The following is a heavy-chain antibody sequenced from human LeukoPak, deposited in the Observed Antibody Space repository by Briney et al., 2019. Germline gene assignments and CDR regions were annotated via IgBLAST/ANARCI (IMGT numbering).Heavy chain of an antibody. CDR1: GGSMTNLY. CDR3: AKVGSTNFYYGDV. Sequence: PSETLSLTCSVSGGSMTNLYWTWIRQPPGKGPEWIGDIYDSGSTRYNTSLESRVTISVDTSKNQFSLKLSSVTAADTAVYYCAKVGSTNFYYGDVWGQGTTVTVSS. CDR2: IYDSGST. D-gene: IGHD2/OR15-2a*01. V-gene: IGHV4-59*01. J-gene: IGHJ6*02.